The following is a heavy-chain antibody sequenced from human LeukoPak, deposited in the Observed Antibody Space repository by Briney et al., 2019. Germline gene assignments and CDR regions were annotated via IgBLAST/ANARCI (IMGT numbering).Heavy chain of an antibody. V-gene: IGHV3-33*01. D-gene: IGHD5-12*01. CDR3: AGLYSGYDY. CDR2: IWYDGSNK. Sequence: PGGSLRLSCAASGFTFSSYGMHWGRQAPGKRLQWVAVIWYDGSNKYYADSVKGRFTISRDNSKNTLYLQMNSLRAEDAAVYYCAGLYSGYDYWGQGTLVTVSS. J-gene: IGHJ4*02. CDR1: GFTFSSYG.